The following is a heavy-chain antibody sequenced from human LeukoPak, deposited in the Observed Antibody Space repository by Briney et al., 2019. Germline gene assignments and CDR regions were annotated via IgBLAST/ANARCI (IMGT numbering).Heavy chain of an antibody. CDR1: GFTFSTFW. V-gene: IGHV3-74*01. Sequence: GGSLRLSCAASGFTFSTFWMHWVRQAPGEGLVWLARIKTDGSITSYADSVEGRFTISRDNARNTLYLQMNSLRAEDTAVYYCTRADYGVLLQYWGQGTLVTVSS. D-gene: IGHD4-17*01. CDR3: TRADYGVLLQY. J-gene: IGHJ4*02. CDR2: IKTDGSIT.